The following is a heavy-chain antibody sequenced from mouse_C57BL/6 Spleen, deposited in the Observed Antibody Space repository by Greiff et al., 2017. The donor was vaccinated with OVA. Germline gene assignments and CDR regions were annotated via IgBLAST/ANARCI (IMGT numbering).Heavy chain of an antibody. D-gene: IGHD2-5*01. V-gene: IGHV6-3*01. CDR2: IRLKSDNYAT. Sequence: EVQLEESGGGLVQPGGSMKLSCVASGFTFSNYWMNWVRQSPEKGLEWVAQIRLKSDNYATNYAESVKGRFTISRDDSKSSVYLQMNNLRSEDTAIYYCTDYSNFNYAMDYWGQGTSVTVSS. CDR3: TDYSNFNYAMDY. J-gene: IGHJ4*01. CDR1: GFTFSNYW.